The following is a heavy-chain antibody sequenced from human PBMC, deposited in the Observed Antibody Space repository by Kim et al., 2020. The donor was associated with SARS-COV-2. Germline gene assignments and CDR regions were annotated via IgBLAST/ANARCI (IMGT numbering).Heavy chain of an antibody. CDR1: GGSVSSGSYY. CDR3: ARDLIPAAINDAFDI. J-gene: IGHJ3*02. D-gene: IGHD2-2*01. V-gene: IGHV4-61*01. CDR2: IYYSGST. Sequence: SETLSLTCTVSGGSVSSGSYYWSWIRQPPGKGLEWIGYIYYSGSTNYNPSLKSRVTISVDTSKNQFSLKLSSVTAADTAVYYCARDLIPAAINDAFDIWGQGTMVTVSS.